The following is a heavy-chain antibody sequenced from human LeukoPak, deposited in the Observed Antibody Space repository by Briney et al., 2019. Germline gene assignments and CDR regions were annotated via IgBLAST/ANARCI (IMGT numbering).Heavy chain of an antibody. J-gene: IGHJ6*02. CDR2: IYHSGST. CDR3: ARGRDYGDYYYYYGLDV. CDR1: GVSISSGGYS. Sequence: QPSETLSLTCAVSGVSISSGGYSWSWIRQPPGKGLEWIGYIYHSGSTYYNPSLKSRVTISVDRSKNQFSLKLSSVTAADTAVYYCARGRDYGDYYYYYGLDVWGQGTTVTVSS. D-gene: IGHD4-17*01. V-gene: IGHV4-30-2*01.